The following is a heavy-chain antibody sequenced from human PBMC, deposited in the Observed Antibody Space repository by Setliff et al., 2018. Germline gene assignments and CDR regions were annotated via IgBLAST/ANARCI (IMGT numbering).Heavy chain of an antibody. CDR3: ASTPDGDLYYNFWSGYYLTLDC. V-gene: IGHV4-39*07. D-gene: IGHD3-3*01. Sequence: PSETLSLTCTVSGGSISSSSYYWGWIRQPPGKGLEWIGXXXXXXXXXXXXXXKXRVTISXXTSKNQFSLKLSSVTAADTAVYYCASTPDGDLYYNFWSGYYLTLDCWGQGTLVTVSS. CDR1: GGSISSSSYY. CDR2: XXXXXXX. J-gene: IGHJ4*02.